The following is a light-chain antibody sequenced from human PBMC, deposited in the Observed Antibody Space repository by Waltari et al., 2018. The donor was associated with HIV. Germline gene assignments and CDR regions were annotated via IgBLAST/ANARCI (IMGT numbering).Light chain of an antibody. CDR1: QSFRRS. J-gene: IGKJ4*01. V-gene: IGKV3-11*01. CDR2: GAS. CDR3: QQRRNWPLT. Sequence: ELVLTHSQATLSLSPGERATLYCWASQSFRRSLAWYQPKPGQPLRLLIYGASNRATGIPARFSGSGSGTDFTLTISSLEPEDVAVYYCQQRRNWPLTSGGGTKVEIK.